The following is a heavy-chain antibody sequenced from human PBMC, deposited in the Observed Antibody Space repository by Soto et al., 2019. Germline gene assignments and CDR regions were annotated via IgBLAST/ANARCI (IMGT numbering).Heavy chain of an antibody. CDR2: ISYDGSNK. CDR1: GFTFSSYA. Sequence: QVQLVESGGGVVQPGRSLRLSCAASGFTFSSYAMHWVRQAPGKGLEWVAVISYDGSNKYYADSVKGRFTISRDNSKNTLYLQMNSLRAEDTAVYYCARDREYDFWSGSFDYWGQGTLVTVSS. D-gene: IGHD3-3*01. J-gene: IGHJ4*02. CDR3: ARDREYDFWSGSFDY. V-gene: IGHV3-30-3*01.